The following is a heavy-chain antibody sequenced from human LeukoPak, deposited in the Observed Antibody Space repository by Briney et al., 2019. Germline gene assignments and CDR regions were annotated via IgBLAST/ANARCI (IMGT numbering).Heavy chain of an antibody. J-gene: IGHJ6*02. CDR3: ARDYGMDV. V-gene: IGHV4-34*01. CDR1: GGSFSYYY. CDR2: INHSGIT. Sequence: SETLSLTCAVYGGSFSYYYWSWIRQPPGKGLEWIGEINHSGITNYNPSLKSRVTISVDTSKNQFSLKLSSVTAADTAVYYCARDYGMDVWGQGTTVTVSS.